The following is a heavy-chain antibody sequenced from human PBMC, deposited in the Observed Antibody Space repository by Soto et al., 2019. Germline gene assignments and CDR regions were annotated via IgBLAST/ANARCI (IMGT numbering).Heavy chain of an antibody. CDR1: GLSLRTTGVG. CDR3: VQSRCGGDCLEIYSSHAYNGLDV. V-gene: IGHV2-5*02. CDR2: LYWDDDQ. Sequence: QVTLKESGPTLVKPTQTLTLTCTVSGLSLRTTGVGVGWVRQPPGKALEWLALLYWDDDQRYSPSLRSRLTPAKDISEKQVVLTMTDMDTVDTATYYCVQSRCGGDCLEIYSSHAYNGLDVWGQGTTVTVSS. D-gene: IGHD2-21*02. J-gene: IGHJ6*02.